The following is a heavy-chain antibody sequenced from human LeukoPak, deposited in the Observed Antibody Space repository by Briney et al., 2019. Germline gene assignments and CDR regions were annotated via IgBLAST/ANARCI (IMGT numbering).Heavy chain of an antibody. J-gene: IGHJ4*02. Sequence: ASVKVSCKASGYTFTGYYMHWVRQAPGQGLEWMGWINPNSGDTNYAQKFQGRVTMTRDTSISTAYMELSRLRSDDTAVYYCARDFDYGSSWVLYWGQGTLVTVSS. CDR2: INPNSGDT. D-gene: IGHD6-13*01. CDR3: ARDFDYGSSWVLY. V-gene: IGHV1-2*02. CDR1: GYTFTGYY.